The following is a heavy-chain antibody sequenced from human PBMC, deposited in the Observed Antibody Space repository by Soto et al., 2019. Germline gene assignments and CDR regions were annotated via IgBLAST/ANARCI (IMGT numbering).Heavy chain of an antibody. D-gene: IGHD2-21*02. J-gene: IGHJ6*02. CDR2: IKQDGSEK. CDR1: GFTFSSYW. V-gene: IGHV3-7*01. Sequence: PGGSLRLSCAASGFTFSSYWMGWVRQAPGKGLEWVANIKQDGSEKYYVDSVKGRFTISRDNAKNSLYLQMNSLRAEDTAVYYCAKEAYCGGDCSSYYPPYGMDVWGPGPTLTVSS. CDR3: AKEAYCGGDCSSYYPPYGMDV.